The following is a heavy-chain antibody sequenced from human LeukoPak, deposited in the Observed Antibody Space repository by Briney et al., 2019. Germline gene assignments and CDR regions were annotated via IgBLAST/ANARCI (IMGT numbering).Heavy chain of an antibody. CDR1: GFTVSSNY. D-gene: IGHD3-10*01. Sequence: PGGSLRLSCAASGFTVSSNYMSWVRQAPGKGLEWVSVIYSGGSTYYADSVKGRFTISRDNSKNTLYLQMNSLRAEDTAVYYCARDTPGDGIDYWGQGTLVTVSS. CDR3: ARDTPGDGIDY. CDR2: IYSGGST. J-gene: IGHJ4*02. V-gene: IGHV3-53*01.